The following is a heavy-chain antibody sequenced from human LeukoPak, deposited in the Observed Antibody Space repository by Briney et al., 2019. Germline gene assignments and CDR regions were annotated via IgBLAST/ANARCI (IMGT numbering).Heavy chain of an antibody. CDR2: IKQDGSEN. Sequence: PGGSLRLSCAASGFTFSSYAMSLVRQAPGKGLGWVANIKQDGSENYYVDSVKGRFTISRDNAKNSLYLQMNSLRAEDTAVYYCARDYFPGCSGGSCYGVGPDAFDIWGQGTMVTVSS. D-gene: IGHD2-15*01. CDR1: GFTFSSYA. V-gene: IGHV3-7*01. CDR3: ARDYFPGCSGGSCYGVGPDAFDI. J-gene: IGHJ3*02.